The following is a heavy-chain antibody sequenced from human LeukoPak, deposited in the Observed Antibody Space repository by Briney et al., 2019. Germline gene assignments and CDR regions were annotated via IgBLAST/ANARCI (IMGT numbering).Heavy chain of an antibody. V-gene: IGHV1-3*01. CDR2: INAGNGNT. CDR3: ARDALYGWYFDL. J-gene: IGHJ2*01. Sequence: ASVKVSCKASGYTFTTYAMHWVRQAPGQRLEWMGWINAGNGNTKYSQKFQGRVTITRDTSASTTYMELSSLRSEDTAVYYCARDALYGWYFDLWGRGTLVTVSS. CDR1: GYTFTTYA. D-gene: IGHD4-17*01.